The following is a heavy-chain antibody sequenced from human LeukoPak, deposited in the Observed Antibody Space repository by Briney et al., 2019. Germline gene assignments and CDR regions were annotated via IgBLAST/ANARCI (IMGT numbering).Heavy chain of an antibody. CDR1: GGSISSYY. CDR3: ARRRDGSGSYLDDAFDY. D-gene: IGHD3-10*01. CDR2: IYYSGST. Sequence: PSETLSLTCTVSGGSISSYYWSWIRQPPGKGLEWIGYIYYSGSTNYNPSLKSGVTISVDTSKNQFSLKLSSVTAADTAVYYCARRRDGSGSYLDDAFDYWGQGTLVTVSS. V-gene: IGHV4-59*08. J-gene: IGHJ4*02.